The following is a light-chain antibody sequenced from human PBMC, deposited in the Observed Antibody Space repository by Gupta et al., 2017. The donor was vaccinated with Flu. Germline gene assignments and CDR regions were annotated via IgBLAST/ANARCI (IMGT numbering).Light chain of an antibody. J-gene: IGKJ2*01. CDR1: QSVASY. CDR2: GAS. CDR3: QHDSTSYT. V-gene: IGKV3-20*01. Sequence: EIVLTQSPGTLSLSLGEGATRSCRDSQSVASYLAWYQQKTGQAPRLLIYGASSSATGIPDRFSGSGSGTDFSLTSSRLEDEDFAVYYGQHDSTSYTFGQGTKLEIK.